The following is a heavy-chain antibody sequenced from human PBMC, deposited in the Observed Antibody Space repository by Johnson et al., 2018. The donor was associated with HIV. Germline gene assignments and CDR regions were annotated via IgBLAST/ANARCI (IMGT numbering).Heavy chain of an antibody. D-gene: IGHD2-15*01. CDR1: GFIFSDYY. CDR2: ISTITNTV. CDR3: ARVGVVGVPNAFDV. Sequence: VLLVESGGGLVKPGGSLRLSCAASGFIFSDYYMTWFRQAPGKGLEWVSYISTITNTVFYAGSVKGRFTISRDNAKNSLYLQMNSLRAEDTAVYYCARVGVVGVPNAFDVSGQGTLVTVSS. J-gene: IGHJ3*01. V-gene: IGHV3-11*04.